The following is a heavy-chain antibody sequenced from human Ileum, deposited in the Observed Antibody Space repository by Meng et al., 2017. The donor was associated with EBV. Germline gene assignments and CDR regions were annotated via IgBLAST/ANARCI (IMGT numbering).Heavy chain of an antibody. CDR3: AHRRDYGGMWDTGCLDY. CDR2: IYWDDDK. Sequence: HIPLKGSGPPPVKPPQTLTLTCTFSGFPLTANPVGVAWIRQPPGKALEWLAVIYWDDDKRYSPSLKSRLTITKDSSKNQVVLTMTNLDLVDTATYYCAHRRDYGGMWDTGCLDYWGQGALVTVSS. V-gene: IGHV2-5*02. D-gene: IGHD4/OR15-4a*01. CDR1: GFPLTANPVG. J-gene: IGHJ4*02.